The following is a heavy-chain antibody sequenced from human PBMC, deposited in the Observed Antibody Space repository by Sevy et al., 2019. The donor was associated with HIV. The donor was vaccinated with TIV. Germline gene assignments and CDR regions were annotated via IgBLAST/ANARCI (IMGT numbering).Heavy chain of an antibody. V-gene: IGHV3-30*04. Sequence: GGSLRLSCTASGFTFSSYAMYWVRQAPGKGLEWVAVISYDGNNKDYADSVKGRFTSSRDNSKNTLYLQMNSLRAEDTAVYYCASHYYDSTGYYFPLDYWGQGTLVIVSS. J-gene: IGHJ4*02. CDR2: ISYDGNNK. CDR3: ASHYYDSTGYYFPLDY. CDR1: GFTFSSYA. D-gene: IGHD3-22*01.